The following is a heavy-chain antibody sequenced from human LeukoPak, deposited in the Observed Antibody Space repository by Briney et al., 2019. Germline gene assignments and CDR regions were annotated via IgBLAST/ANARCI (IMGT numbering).Heavy chain of an antibody. CDR1: GDLITKNIW. CDR2: IFHMGST. J-gene: IGHJ4*02. Sequence: SETLSLTCGISGDLITKNIWWSWVRQPPGKGLEWIGEIFHMGSTNYNPSLKSRVTISVDRSKNQFSLKLSSVTAADTAVYYCARGPGYYDFWSGPRIIDYWGQGTLVTVSS. V-gene: IGHV4-4*02. D-gene: IGHD3-3*01. CDR3: ARGPGYYDFWSGPRIIDY.